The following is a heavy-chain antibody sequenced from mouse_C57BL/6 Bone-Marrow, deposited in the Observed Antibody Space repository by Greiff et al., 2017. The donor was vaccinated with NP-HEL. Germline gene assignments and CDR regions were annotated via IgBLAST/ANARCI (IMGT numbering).Heavy chain of an antibody. Sequence: DVQLVESGGGLVQPGGSLKLSCAASGFTFSDYYMYWVRQTPEQRLEGVAYISNGGGRTYYPDTVKGRITISRDNAKNTLYLQMSRLKSEDTAMYYCARQETVGDAMDYWGQGTSVTVSS. CDR1: GFTFSDYY. CDR3: ARQETVGDAMDY. V-gene: IGHV5-12*01. CDR2: ISNGGGRT. J-gene: IGHJ4*01. D-gene: IGHD1-1*01.